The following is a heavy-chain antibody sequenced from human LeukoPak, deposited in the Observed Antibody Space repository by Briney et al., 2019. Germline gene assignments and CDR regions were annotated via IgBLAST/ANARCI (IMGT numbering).Heavy chain of an antibody. J-gene: IGHJ4*02. D-gene: IGHD3-3*01. CDR3: ARSVKRYRWSGYYYFDY. V-gene: IGHV3-48*01. CDR1: GLTFSSYS. Sequence: PGGSLRLSCAASGLTFSSYSMNWVRQAPGKGLEWVSYISSSSSTIYYADSVKGRFTISRDNAKNSLYLQMNSLRAEDTAVYYCARSVKRYRWSGYYYFDYWGQGTLVTVSS. CDR2: ISSSSSTI.